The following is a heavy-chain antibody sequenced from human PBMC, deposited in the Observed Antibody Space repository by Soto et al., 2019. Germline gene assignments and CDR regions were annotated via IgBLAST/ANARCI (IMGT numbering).Heavy chain of an antibody. CDR1: GGSVSDKTYY. CDR2: VYYSGTT. V-gene: IGHV4-61*01. D-gene: IGHD4-17*01. J-gene: IGHJ4*02. Sequence: SKTLSLTCSVSGGSVSDKTYYWSWIRQPPGKRLEWIGYVYYSGTTNYNPSLKSRVTISVDLSKTRFSLRLSSVTTADTALYYCARTTVAPNTLRSRYFFDYCGQGTMVTVPS. CDR3: ARTTVAPNTLRSRYFFDY.